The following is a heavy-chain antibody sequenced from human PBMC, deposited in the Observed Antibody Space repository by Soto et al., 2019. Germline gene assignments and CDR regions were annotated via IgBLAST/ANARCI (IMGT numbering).Heavy chain of an antibody. Sequence: GASVKVSCKASGGTFSSYAISWVRQAPGQGLEWMGGIIPIFGTANYAQKFQGRVTITADKSTSTAYMELSSLRSEDTAVYYCAGGRFEYQVLSSPLDPWGQGTLVTVSS. CDR2: IIPIFGTA. CDR1: GGTFSSYA. V-gene: IGHV1-69*06. CDR3: AGGRFEYQVLSSPLDP. J-gene: IGHJ5*02. D-gene: IGHD2-2*01.